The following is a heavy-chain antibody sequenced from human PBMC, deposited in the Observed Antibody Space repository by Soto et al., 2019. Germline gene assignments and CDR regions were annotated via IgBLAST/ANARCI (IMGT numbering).Heavy chain of an antibody. V-gene: IGHV1-8*01. CDR1: GYAFRSYD. Sequence: QVQLVQSGAEVKEPGASVKVSCKASGYAFRSYDMNWMRQATGQGLEWMGWMNPNSGDTGYVDKFQGRVTMTRDTSMTTAYMELSSLTSEDTAVYYCARSLGGGNVNFDSWGQGTLVTVSS. D-gene: IGHD2-21*01. CDR3: ARSLGGGNVNFDS. CDR2: MNPNSGDT. J-gene: IGHJ4*02.